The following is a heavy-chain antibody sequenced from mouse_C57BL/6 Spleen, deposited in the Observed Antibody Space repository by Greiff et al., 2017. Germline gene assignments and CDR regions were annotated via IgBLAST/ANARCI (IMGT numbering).Heavy chain of an antibody. Sequence: VQLQQSGPVLVKPGASVKMSCKASGYTFTDYYMNWVKQSHGKSLEWIGVINPYNGGTSYNQKFKGKATLTVDKSSSTAYMELNSLSSEDSAVYYCAKMDDYDGWFAYWGQGTLVTVSA. CDR3: AKMDDYDGWFAY. CDR1: GYTFTDYY. J-gene: IGHJ3*01. CDR2: INPYNGGT. V-gene: IGHV1-19*01. D-gene: IGHD2-4*01.